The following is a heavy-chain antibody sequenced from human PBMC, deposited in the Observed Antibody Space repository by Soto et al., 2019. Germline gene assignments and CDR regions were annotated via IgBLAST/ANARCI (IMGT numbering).Heavy chain of an antibody. J-gene: IGHJ3*02. Sequence: SLKISCAASGFTFDDYAMHWVRQAPGKGLEWVSGISWNSGSIGYADSVKGRFTISRDNAKNSLYLQMNSLRAEDTALYYCAIEYYGAFDIWGQGTMVTVSS. CDR2: ISWNSGSI. D-gene: IGHD4-17*01. V-gene: IGHV3-9*01. CDR1: GFTFDDYA. CDR3: AIEYYGAFDI.